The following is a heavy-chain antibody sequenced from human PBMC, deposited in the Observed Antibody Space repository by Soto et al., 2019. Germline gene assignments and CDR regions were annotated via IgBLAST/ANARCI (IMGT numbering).Heavy chain of an antibody. CDR2: IYSGGST. D-gene: IGHD6-6*01. V-gene: IGHV3-66*01. Sequence: PGGSLRLSCAGSGFTVSSNYMRWGRQAPGKGLEWVSVIYSGGSTYYADSVKGRFTTSRDNSKNTLYLQMNSLRAEDTAVYYCARGGIVARPTPRYYYYIDVWGKGTTVTVSS. CDR3: ARGGIVARPTPRYYYYIDV. J-gene: IGHJ6*03. CDR1: GFTVSSNY.